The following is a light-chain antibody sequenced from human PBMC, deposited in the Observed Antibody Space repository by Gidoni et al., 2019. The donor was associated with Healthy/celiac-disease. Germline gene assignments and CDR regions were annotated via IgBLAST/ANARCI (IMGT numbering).Light chain of an antibody. CDR1: QSVSSN. Sequence: TVMTQSPATLSVSPGERATLSCRASQSVSSNLAWYQQKPGQAPRLLIYGASTRATGIPARFSGSGSGTEFTLTISSLQSEDFAVYYCQQYNNWPGTFGQGTKVEIK. CDR2: GAS. J-gene: IGKJ1*01. V-gene: IGKV3-15*01. CDR3: QQYNNWPGT.